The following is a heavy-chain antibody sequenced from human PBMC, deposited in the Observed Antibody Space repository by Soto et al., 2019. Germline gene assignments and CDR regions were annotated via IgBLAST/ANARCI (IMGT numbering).Heavy chain of an antibody. D-gene: IGHD6-6*01. CDR2: INPSGGT. J-gene: IGHJ4*02. V-gene: IGHV4-34*01. Sequence: QVQLQQWGAGLFKPSETLSLTCAVYGGSFSTDYWSWIRQPPGKGLEWIGEINPSGGTNYNPSLKSRVTISVATSKNQFSLKLSSVTAADTAVYYCARVLAARASRDFDYCGQGTLVTVSS. CDR3: ARVLAARASRDFDY. CDR1: GGSFSTDY.